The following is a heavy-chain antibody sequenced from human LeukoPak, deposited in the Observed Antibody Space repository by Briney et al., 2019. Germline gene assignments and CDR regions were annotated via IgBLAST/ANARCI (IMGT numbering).Heavy chain of an antibody. D-gene: IGHD2-15*01. J-gene: IGHJ6*03. CDR2: INHSGST. CDR1: GGFFSGYY. Sequence: SETLSLTCAVYGGFFSGYYWSWIRQPPGKGLEWIGVINHSGSTNYNPSLKSRVTISVDTSKNQFSLKLSSVTAADTAVYYCARGREYCSGGSCYSSYYYYYYYMDVWGKGTTVTVSS. V-gene: IGHV4-34*01. CDR3: ARGREYCSGGSCYSSYYYYYYYMDV.